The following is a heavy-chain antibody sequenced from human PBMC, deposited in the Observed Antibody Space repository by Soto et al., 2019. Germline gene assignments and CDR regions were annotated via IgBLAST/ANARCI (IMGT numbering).Heavy chain of an antibody. J-gene: IGHJ4*02. CDR3: TRARNLGGSWTNFDY. CDR2: SRNKANSYTT. CDR1: GFTFSDQY. Sequence: EVQLVESGGGLVQPGGSLRLSCAASGFTFSDQYMDWVRQAPGKGLEWVGRSRNKANSYTTEYAASVKGRITISRDDSKNSLYLQMNSLITEDTAVYYCTRARNLGGSWTNFDYWGQGTLVTVSS. V-gene: IGHV3-72*01. D-gene: IGHD1-26*01.